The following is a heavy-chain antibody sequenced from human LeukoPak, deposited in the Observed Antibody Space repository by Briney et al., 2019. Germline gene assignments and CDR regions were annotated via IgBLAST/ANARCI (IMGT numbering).Heavy chain of an antibody. CDR3: ARGRFYYGGGMDV. V-gene: IGHV3-7*01. J-gene: IGHJ6*02. D-gene: IGHD3-10*01. Sequence: GGSLRLSCAVSGFTLNKFWLSWVRQAPGKGLEWVANINQDESEKYYMDSVKGRFTISRDNAENSVSLQMNSLRDEDTAVYYCARGRFYYGGGMDVWGQGTTVTVSS. CDR1: GFTLNKFW. CDR2: INQDESEK.